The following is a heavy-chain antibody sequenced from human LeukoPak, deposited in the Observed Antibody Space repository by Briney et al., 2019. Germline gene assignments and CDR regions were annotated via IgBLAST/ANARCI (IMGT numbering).Heavy chain of an antibody. D-gene: IGHD5/OR15-5a*01. CDR3: ARKVFGVYLP. Sequence: ASVKVSCKASGYSFTTYDINWVRQATGQGLEWMGWMNPNSGNTGYAQKFQGRATMTRNTSISTAYMELSSLRSEDTAVYYCARKVFGVYLPWGQGTLVTVSS. CDR2: MNPNSGNT. CDR1: GYSFTTYD. V-gene: IGHV1-8*01. J-gene: IGHJ5*02.